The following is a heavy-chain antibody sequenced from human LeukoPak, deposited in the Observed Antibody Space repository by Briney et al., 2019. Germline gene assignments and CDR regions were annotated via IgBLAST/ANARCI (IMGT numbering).Heavy chain of an antibody. V-gene: IGHV4-39*07. D-gene: IGHD6-13*01. J-gene: IGHJ4*02. Sequence: SETLSLTCSVSNGSISSSRYFWGWIRQPPGKGLEWIGSIDYSGSTYYNPSLKSRVTISVDTSKNHFSLDLSSVTAADTAVYYCARDRSSSWYKDFDYWGQGTLVTVSS. CDR2: IDYSGST. CDR1: NGSISSSRYF. CDR3: ARDRSSSWYKDFDY.